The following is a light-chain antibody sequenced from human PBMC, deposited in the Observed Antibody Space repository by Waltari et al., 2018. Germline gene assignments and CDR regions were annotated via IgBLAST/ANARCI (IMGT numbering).Light chain of an antibody. V-gene: IGLV2-23*02. CDR3: SSYAGSSKGV. Sequence: QSALTQPASVSGSPGQSITISCTGTSSDVGNYKRVSWYQQHPGKAPQLRIYAVSKRPSGVSERFSGSKSGDMASLTISGLQPEDEAEYFCSSYAGSSKGVFGGGTKVTVL. J-gene: IGLJ2*01. CDR1: SSDVGNYKR. CDR2: AVS.